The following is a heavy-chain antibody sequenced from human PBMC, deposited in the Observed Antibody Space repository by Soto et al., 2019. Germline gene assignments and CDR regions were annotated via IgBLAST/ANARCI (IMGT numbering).Heavy chain of an antibody. Sequence: PSDTLSLTCTVSGGSVSSGSYYWSWIGQPPGKGLEWIGYIYYSGSTNYNPSLKSRVTISVDTSKNQFSLKLSSVTAADTAVYYCAFASRTDNWFDPWGQGTLVTVSS. CDR3: AFASRTDNWFDP. D-gene: IGHD2-2*01. CDR1: GGSVSSGSYY. CDR2: IYYSGST. V-gene: IGHV4-61*01. J-gene: IGHJ5*02.